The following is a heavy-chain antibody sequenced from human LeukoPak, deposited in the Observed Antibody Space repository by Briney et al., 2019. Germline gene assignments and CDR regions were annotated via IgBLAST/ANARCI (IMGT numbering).Heavy chain of an antibody. CDR3: VVWLGELLHFDY. CDR1: GGSISSSRYY. D-gene: IGHD3-10*01. V-gene: IGHV4-39*01. CDR2: IYYTGST. J-gene: IGHJ4*02. Sequence: SETLSLTCSVSGGSISSSRYYWGWVRQPPGKGLEWIGSIYYTGSTYHNPSLRSRVTISVDTSKNQFSLKLSSVTAADTAVYYCVVWLGELLHFDYWGQGTLVTVSS.